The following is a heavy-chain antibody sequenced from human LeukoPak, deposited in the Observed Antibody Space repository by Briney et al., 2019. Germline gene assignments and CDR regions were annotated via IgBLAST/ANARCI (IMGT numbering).Heavy chain of an antibody. D-gene: IGHD3-10*01. J-gene: IGHJ4*02. CDR3: ARDRGEIVNYGSYYFDY. Sequence: ASVNVSCKASGYTFTSYYMHWVRQAPREGLEWMGIINPRGGSTTYAQKFQGRVTMTRDTSTSTVYMELSSLRSEDTAVYYCARDRGEIVNYGSYYFDYWGQGTLVTVSS. V-gene: IGHV1-46*01. CDR1: GYTFTSYY. CDR2: INPRGGST.